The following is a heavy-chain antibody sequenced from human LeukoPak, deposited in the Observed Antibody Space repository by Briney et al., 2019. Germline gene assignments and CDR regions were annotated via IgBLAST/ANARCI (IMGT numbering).Heavy chain of an antibody. CDR2: IYYSGST. CDR1: GGSISSSSYY. J-gene: IGHJ3*02. CDR3: ARGFPGYSRSWSRFGMVAFDI. D-gene: IGHD6-13*01. V-gene: IGHV4-39*07. Sequence: SETLSLTCTVSGGSISSSSYYWGWIRQPPGKGLEWIGSIYYSGSTYYNPSLKSRVTISVDTSKNQFSLKLSSVTAADTAVYYCARGFPGYSRSWSRFGMVAFDIWGQGTMVTVSS.